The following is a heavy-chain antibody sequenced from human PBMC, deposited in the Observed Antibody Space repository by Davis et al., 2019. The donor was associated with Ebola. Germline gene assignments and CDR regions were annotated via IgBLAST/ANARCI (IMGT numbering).Heavy chain of an antibody. V-gene: IGHV1-3*01. J-gene: IGHJ6*02. CDR3: ARVRDRATIYNYGMDV. Sequence: AASVKVSCKASGYTFTTYVLHWVRQAPGQRLEWMGWINAGNSNTKYSRKFQGRVTISRDTSANTAYMDLSSLRSEDTAVYYCARVRDRATIYNYGMDVWGQGTTVTVSS. CDR1: GYTFTTYV. CDR2: INAGNSNT. D-gene: IGHD1-26*01.